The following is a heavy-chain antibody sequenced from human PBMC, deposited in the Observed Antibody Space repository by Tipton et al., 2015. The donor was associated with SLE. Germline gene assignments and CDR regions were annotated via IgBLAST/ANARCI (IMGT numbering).Heavy chain of an antibody. CDR3: ARDDTDGESSGIPGDY. D-gene: IGHD3-22*01. V-gene: IGHV4-61*08. CDR2: IYYSGST. J-gene: IGHJ4*02. Sequence: TLSLTCTVSGGSISSGDYYWSWIRQPPGKGLEWIGYIYYSGSTNYNPSLKSRVTISVDTSKNQFSLKLNSVTAADTAVYYCARDDTDGESSGIPGDYWGQGTLVTVSS. CDR1: GGSISSGDYY.